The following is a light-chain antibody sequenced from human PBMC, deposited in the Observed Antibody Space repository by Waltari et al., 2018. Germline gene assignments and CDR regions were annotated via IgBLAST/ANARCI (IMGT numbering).Light chain of an antibody. J-gene: IGKJ1*01. V-gene: IGKV1-39*01. CDR2: AAS. CDR1: QYISTY. Sequence: DLQMTQSPSSLSASVGDRVTITCRASQYISTYLNWYQQKPGKGPKLLIYAASTLQSGVPSRFSGSGSGTDFTFTISSLQLEDFATYYCQQSYETPRTYGQGTKVEVK. CDR3: QQSYETPRT.